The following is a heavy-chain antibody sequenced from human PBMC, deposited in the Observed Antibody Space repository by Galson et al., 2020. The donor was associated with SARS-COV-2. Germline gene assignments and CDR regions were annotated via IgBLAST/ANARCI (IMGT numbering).Heavy chain of an antibody. V-gene: IGHV3-30*01. Sequence: GESLKISCAASGFTFSSYAMHWVRQAPGKGLEWVAVISYDGSNKYYADSVKGRFTISRDNSKNTLYLQMNSLRAEDTAVYYCAGPCGGDCYWGQGTLVTVSS. CDR2: ISYDGSNK. CDR1: GFTFSSYA. D-gene: IGHD2-21*01. CDR3: AGPCGGDCY. J-gene: IGHJ4*02.